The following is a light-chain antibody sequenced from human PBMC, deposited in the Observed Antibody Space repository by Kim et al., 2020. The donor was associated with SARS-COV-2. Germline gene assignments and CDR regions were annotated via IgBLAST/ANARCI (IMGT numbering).Light chain of an antibody. V-gene: IGLV3-1*01. CDR2: QDS. CDR3: QAWDSSTNYV. CDR1: KWGDKY. Sequence: VSPGQTASITCSGYKWGDKYACWYQQKPGQSPVLVIYQDSKRPSGIPERFSGSNSGNTATLTISGTQAMDEADYYCQAWDSSTNYVFGTGTKVTVL. J-gene: IGLJ1*01.